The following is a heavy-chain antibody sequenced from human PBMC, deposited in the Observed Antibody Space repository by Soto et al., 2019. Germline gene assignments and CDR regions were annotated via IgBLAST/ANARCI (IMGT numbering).Heavy chain of an antibody. CDR2: INPNSGGT. V-gene: IGHV1-2*04. D-gene: IGHD1-7*01. CDR3: ARAGGAGTTGLARLFDY. J-gene: IGHJ4*02. Sequence: ASVKVSCKTSGYTFTGYYMHWVRQAPGQGLEWMGWINPNSGGTNYAQKFQGWVTMTRDTYISTAYMELSRLRSDDTAVYYCARAGGAGTTGLARLFDYWGQGTLVTSPQ. CDR1: GYTFTGYY.